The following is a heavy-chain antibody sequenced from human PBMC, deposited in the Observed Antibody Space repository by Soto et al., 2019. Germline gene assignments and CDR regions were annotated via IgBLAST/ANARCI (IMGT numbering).Heavy chain of an antibody. CDR1: GYTFTSYY. D-gene: IGHD6-19*01. J-gene: IGHJ5*02. V-gene: IGHV1-46*01. CDR3: ARPWAGIAVAGHNNWFDP. CDR2: IDPSGGST. Sequence: ASVKVSCKASGYTFTSYYMHWVRQAPGQGLEWMGIIDPSGGSTSYAQKFQGRVTMTRDTSTSTVYMELSSLRSEDTAVYYCARPWAGIAVAGHNNWFDPWGQGTLVTVSS.